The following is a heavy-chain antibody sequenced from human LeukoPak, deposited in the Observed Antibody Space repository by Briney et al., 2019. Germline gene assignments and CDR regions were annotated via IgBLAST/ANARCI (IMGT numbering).Heavy chain of an antibody. Sequence: GGSLRLSCAASRFTFSSYTMNWVRQAPGKGLEWASSISSSSRNIDYADSVKGRFTISRDNDKNSLYLQMNSLRAEDTAVYYCASGCISCYLDPWGQGTLVTVSS. CDR1: RFTFSSYT. CDR3: ASGCISCYLDP. CDR2: ISSSSRNI. V-gene: IGHV3-21*01. J-gene: IGHJ5*02. D-gene: IGHD2-15*01.